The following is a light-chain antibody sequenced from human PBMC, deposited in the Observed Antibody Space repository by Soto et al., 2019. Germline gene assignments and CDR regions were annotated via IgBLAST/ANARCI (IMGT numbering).Light chain of an antibody. CDR3: SSYTSSSTLEV. V-gene: IGLV2-14*01. CDR2: DVS. CDR1: SSDGGGYNY. J-gene: IGLJ3*02. Sequence: QSVLTQPASVSGSPGQSITISCTGTSSDGGGYNYVSWYQQHPGKAPKLMIYDVSNRPSGVSNRFSGSKSGNTASLTISGLQAEDEADYYCSSYTSSSTLEVFGGGTKLTV.